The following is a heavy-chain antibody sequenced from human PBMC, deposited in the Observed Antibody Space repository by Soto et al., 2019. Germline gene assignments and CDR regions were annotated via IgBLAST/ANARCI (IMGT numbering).Heavy chain of an antibody. Sequence: SETLSLTCAVYGGSFSGYYWSWIRQPPGKGLEWIGEINHSGSTNYNPSLKSRVTISVDTSKNQFSLKLSSVTAADTAVYYCARGTEAAAGDYWGQGTLVTVSS. CDR3: ARGTEAAAGDY. J-gene: IGHJ4*02. CDR1: GGSFSGYY. V-gene: IGHV4-34*01. CDR2: INHSGST. D-gene: IGHD6-13*01.